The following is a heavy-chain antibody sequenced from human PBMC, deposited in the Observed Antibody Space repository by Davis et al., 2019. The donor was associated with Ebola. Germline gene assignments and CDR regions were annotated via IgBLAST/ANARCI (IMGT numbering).Heavy chain of an antibody. J-gene: IGHJ6*02. CDR1: GGTFSSYA. CDR3: ARDEKSLGYCSGGSCDYGMDV. V-gene: IGHV1-69*06. CDR2: IIPIFGTA. D-gene: IGHD2-15*01. Sequence: SVKVSCKASGGTFSSYAISWVRQAPGQGLEWMGGIIPIFGTANYAQKFQGRVTITADKSTSTAYMELSSLRSEDTAVYYCARDEKSLGYCSGGSCDYGMDVWGQGTTVTVSS.